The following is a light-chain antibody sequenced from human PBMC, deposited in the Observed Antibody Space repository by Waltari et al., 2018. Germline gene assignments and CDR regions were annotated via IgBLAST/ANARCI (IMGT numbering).Light chain of an antibody. V-gene: IGKV1-5*03. CDR3: QQYNSYPYT. CDR2: KAS. Sequence: DIQMTQSPSTLFASIGDRVTITCRASQRITIWLAWYQQKPGKAPKLLIYKASTLEGGVPSRFSGSGSGTEFTLTISSLQPDDFATYHCQQYNSYPYTFGQGTKLEIK. J-gene: IGKJ2*01. CDR1: QRITIW.